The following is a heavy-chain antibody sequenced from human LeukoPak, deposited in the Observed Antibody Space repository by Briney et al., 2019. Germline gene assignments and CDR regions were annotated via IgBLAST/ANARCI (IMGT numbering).Heavy chain of an antibody. Sequence: GGSLRLSCAASGFTFDDYGMSWVRQAPGKGLEWVSGLNWNGVSTGYADSVKGRFTISRDNAKNSLYLQMNSLRAEDTALYYCARVRWYYDGSGYYGKNYYYFMDVWGKGTTVTVSS. CDR3: ARVRWYYDGSGYYGKNYYYFMDV. D-gene: IGHD3-22*01. CDR2: LNWNGVST. J-gene: IGHJ6*03. CDR1: GFTFDDYG. V-gene: IGHV3-20*04.